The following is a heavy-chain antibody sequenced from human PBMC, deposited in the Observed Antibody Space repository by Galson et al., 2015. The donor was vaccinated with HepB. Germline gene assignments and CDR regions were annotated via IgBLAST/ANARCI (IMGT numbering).Heavy chain of an antibody. CDR2: IYWDDDK. D-gene: IGHD4-17*01. J-gene: IGHJ4*02. CDR1: GFSLSTSGVG. Sequence: PALVKPTQTLTLTCTFSGFSLSTSGVGVGWIRQPPGKALEWLAHIYWDDDKRYNPSLNTRLTITKDTSKNQVVLKMTNMDPVDTATYYCAHRGVYGDYAGYWGQGTLVTVSS. CDR3: AHRGVYGDYAGY. V-gene: IGHV2-5*02.